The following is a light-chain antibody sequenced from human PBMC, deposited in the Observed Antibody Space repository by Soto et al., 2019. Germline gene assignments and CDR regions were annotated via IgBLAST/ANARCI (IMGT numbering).Light chain of an antibody. Sequence: QSVLTQSPSASASLGASVKLTCTLSSGHSSYAIAWHQQQPEKGPRYLMKLNSDGSHSKGDGIPDRFSGSSSGAERYLTIFSLQSEDEADYYYQTWGTGIQVFGGGTKLTVL. CDR3: QTWGTGIQV. J-gene: IGLJ2*01. CDR2: LNSDGSH. V-gene: IGLV4-69*01. CDR1: SGHSSYA.